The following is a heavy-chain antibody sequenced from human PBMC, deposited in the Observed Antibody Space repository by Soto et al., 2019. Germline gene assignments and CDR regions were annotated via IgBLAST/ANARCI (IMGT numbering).Heavy chain of an antibody. CDR3: AKAQTTVTTGNWFDP. J-gene: IGHJ5*02. Sequence: EVQLLESGGGLVQPGGSLRLSCAASGFTFRSYAMSWVRQAPGKGLEWVSGISGNGGSTYYADSVKGRFTISRDNSNNTLYVQMHSLRVEDTAVYYCAKAQTTVTTGNWFDPWGQGTLVTVSS. V-gene: IGHV3-23*01. CDR1: GFTFRSYA. D-gene: IGHD4-17*01. CDR2: ISGNGGST.